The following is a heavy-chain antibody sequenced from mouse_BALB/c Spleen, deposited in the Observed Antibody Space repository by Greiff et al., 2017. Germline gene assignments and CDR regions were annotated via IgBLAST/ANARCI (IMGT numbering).Heavy chain of an antibody. CDR3: AREGLRGLGAWFAY. D-gene: IGHD2-4*01. CDR1: GFSLTSYG. Sequence: VKLVESGPGLVAPSQSLSITCTVSGFSLTSYGVHWVRQPPGKGLEWLGVIWAGGSTNYNSALMSRLSISKDNSKSQVFLKMNSLQTDDTAMYYCAREGLRGLGAWFAYWGQGTLVTVSA. V-gene: IGHV2-9*02. J-gene: IGHJ3*01. CDR2: IWAGGST.